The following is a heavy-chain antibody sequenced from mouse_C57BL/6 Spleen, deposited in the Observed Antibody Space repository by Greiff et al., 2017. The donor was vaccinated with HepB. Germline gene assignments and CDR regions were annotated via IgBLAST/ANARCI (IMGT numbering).Heavy chain of an antibody. CDR3: AREGYYGNNWYFDV. D-gene: IGHD2-1*01. CDR2: IWTGGGT. J-gene: IGHJ1*03. V-gene: IGHV2-9-1*01. CDR1: GFSLTSYA. Sequence: QVQLQQSGPGLVAPSQSLSITCTVSGFSLTSYAISWVRQPPGKGLEWLGVIWTGGGTNYNSALKSRLSISKDNSKSQVFLKMNSLQTDDTARYYCAREGYYGNNWYFDVWGTGTTVTVSS.